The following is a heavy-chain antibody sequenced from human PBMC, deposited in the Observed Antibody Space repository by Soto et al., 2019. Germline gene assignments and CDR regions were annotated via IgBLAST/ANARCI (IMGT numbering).Heavy chain of an antibody. CDR2: IDPSDSYT. CDR3: AQGPSNYDNNWFDP. D-gene: IGHD4-4*01. Sequence: PGESLNSSYKGSGSSFTSYWISGVRKMPGKGLEWMGRIDPSDSYTNYSPSFQGHVTISADKSISTAYLQWSSLKASDTAMYYCAQGPSNYDNNWFDPWGQGTLVTVSS. CDR1: GSSFTSYW. V-gene: IGHV5-10-1*01. J-gene: IGHJ5*02.